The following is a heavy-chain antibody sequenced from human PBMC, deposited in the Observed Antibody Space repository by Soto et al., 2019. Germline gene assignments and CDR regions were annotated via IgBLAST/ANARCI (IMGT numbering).Heavy chain of an antibody. CDR3: ARVWGSYPDY. V-gene: IGHV4-59*01. D-gene: IGHD1-26*01. Sequence: SETLSLTCTVSGASISGYYWGWIRQPPGKGLEWIGYISYSGSTNYNPSLKSRVTISVDTSKNQFSLKLSSVTAADTAVYYCARVWGSYPDYWGQGTLVTVSS. J-gene: IGHJ4*02. CDR1: GASISGYY. CDR2: ISYSGST.